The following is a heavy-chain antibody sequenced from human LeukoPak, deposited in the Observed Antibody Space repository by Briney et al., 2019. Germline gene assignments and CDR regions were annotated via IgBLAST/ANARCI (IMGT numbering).Heavy chain of an antibody. CDR2: ISYDGSNK. D-gene: IGHD6-13*01. J-gene: IGHJ4*02. CDR1: GSTFSSYA. V-gene: IGHV3-30*04. CDR3: ARESAAGISVYFDY. Sequence: GALRLSCAASGSTFSSYAMHWVRQAPGKGLEWVAVISYDGSNKYYADSVKGRFTISRDNSKNTLYLQMNSLRAEDTAVYYCARESAAGISVYFDYWGQGTLVTVSS.